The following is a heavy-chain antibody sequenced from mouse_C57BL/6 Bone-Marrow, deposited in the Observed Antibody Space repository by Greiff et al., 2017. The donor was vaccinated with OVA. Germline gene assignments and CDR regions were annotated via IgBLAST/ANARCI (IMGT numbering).Heavy chain of an antibody. CDR2: ISDGGSYT. CDR1: GFTFSSYA. D-gene: IGHD2-4*01. V-gene: IGHV5-4*01. CDR3: ARDDSYYAMDY. Sequence: EVKLMESGGGLVKPGGSLKLSCAASGFTFSSYAMSWVRQTPEKRLEWVATISDGGSYTYYPDNVKGRCTISRDNAKNNLYLQMSHLKSEDTAMYYCARDDSYYAMDYWGQGTSVTVSS. J-gene: IGHJ4*01.